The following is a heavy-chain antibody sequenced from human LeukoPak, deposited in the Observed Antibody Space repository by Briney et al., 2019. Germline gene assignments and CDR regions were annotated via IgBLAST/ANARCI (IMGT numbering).Heavy chain of an antibody. D-gene: IGHD4-17*01. CDR1: GGSFSISY. V-gene: IGHV4-34*01. J-gene: IGHJ4*02. CDR3: ARNGDLCIDF. CDR2: IYHSGGA. Sequence: SETLSLTCGVAGGSFSISYCSWIRQPPGKGLEWIGQIYHSGGANYNPSLRSRVTISIDMSKNQLSLSLSSVTAAATAVYYCARNGDLCIDFWGQGTLVTVSS.